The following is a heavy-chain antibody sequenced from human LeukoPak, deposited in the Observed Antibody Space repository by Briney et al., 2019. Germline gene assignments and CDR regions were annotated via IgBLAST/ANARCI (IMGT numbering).Heavy chain of an antibody. J-gene: IGHJ4*02. V-gene: IGHV4-31*11. Sequence: PSETLSLTCAVYGVSFSGYYWSWIRQHPGKGLEWLGYIYYSGSTYYNPSLKSRVTISVDTSKNQFSLKLSSVTAADTAVYYCASAPLLDSSGYYYDRFDYWGQGTLVTVSS. CDR2: IYYSGST. CDR1: GVSFSGYY. CDR3: ASAPLLDSSGYYYDRFDY. D-gene: IGHD3-22*01.